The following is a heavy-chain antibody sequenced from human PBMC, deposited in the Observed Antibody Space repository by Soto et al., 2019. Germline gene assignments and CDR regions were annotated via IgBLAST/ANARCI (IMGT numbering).Heavy chain of an antibody. D-gene: IGHD3-10*01. Sequence: GGSLSLSCAAFGFTVSSNYMTRVRQAPGKGLEWVSVIYSGGSTYYADSVKGRFTISRDNSRNTLYLQMNSLRAEDTAVYYCARGFPSMAYYGEYYFDKWGQGTLVTVSS. CDR3: ARGFPSMAYYGEYYFDK. CDR2: IYSGGST. J-gene: IGHJ4*02. V-gene: IGHV3-53*01. CDR1: GFTVSSNY.